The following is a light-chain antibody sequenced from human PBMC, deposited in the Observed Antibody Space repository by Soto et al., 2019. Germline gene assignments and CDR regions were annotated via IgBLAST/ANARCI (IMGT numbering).Light chain of an antibody. CDR3: QQYSNWPYT. CDR2: GAS. V-gene: IGKV3-15*01. J-gene: IGKJ2*01. Sequence: EIVMTQSPATLSVSPGERATLSCRASQSVSSNLAWYQQKLGQAPRLLIYGASTRATGIPARFSGSGSKTEFTLTISSLQSEDFAVYYCQQYSNWPYTFGQGTKLEIK. CDR1: QSVSSN.